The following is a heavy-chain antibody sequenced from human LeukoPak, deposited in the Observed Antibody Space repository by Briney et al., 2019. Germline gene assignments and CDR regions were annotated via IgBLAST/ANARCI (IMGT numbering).Heavy chain of an antibody. CDR2: ISLKNDGSGT. Sequence: GGSLRLSCVDSGFTFSTYWMHWVRQAPGKGLVWVSHISLKNDGSGTSYADSVKGRFTISRDNAKNTLYLQMDNLRAEDTAVYYCARARSFNWLDPWGQGTLVTVSS. CDR3: ARARSFNWLDP. V-gene: IGHV3-74*01. D-gene: IGHD1-26*01. J-gene: IGHJ5*02. CDR1: GFTFSTYW.